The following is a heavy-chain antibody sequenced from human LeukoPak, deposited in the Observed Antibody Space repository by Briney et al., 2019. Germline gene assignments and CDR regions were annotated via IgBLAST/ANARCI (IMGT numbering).Heavy chain of an antibody. V-gene: IGHV7-4-1*02. J-gene: IGHJ4*02. CDR1: GYTFTSYA. D-gene: IGHD3-22*01. CDR2: ISTNTGNP. Sequence: ASVKVSCKASGYTFTSYAMNWVRQAPGQGLEWMGWISTNTGNPTYAQGFTGRFVFSLDTSVSTAYLQITSLKAEDTAVYYCARGGGVYYDSSGYYPIGFDYWGQGTLVTVSS. CDR3: ARGGGVYYDSSGYYPIGFDY.